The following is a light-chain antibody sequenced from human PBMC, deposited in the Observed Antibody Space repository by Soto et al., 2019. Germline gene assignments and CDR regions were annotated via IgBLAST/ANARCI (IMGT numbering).Light chain of an antibody. CDR3: QQYYSSPFT. CDR1: QGSSSY. J-gene: IGKJ3*01. V-gene: IGKV1-8*01. CDR2: AAS. Sequence: AIRMTQSPSSLSASTGDRVTITCRASQGSSSYFAWYQQKPGKAPKLLIYAASTLQSGVPSRFSGSGSGTDFTLTISCLQSEDFATYYCQQYYSSPFTFGPGTKVDIK.